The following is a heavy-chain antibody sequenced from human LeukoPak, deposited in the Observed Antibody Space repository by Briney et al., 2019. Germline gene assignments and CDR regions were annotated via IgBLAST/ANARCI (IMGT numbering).Heavy chain of an antibody. D-gene: IGHD3-16*01. V-gene: IGHV3-74*01. CDR1: GPTSISNS. CDR3: ARGLGD. CDR2: INSDGSST. Sequence: QPGGSLRLSCPVSGPTSISNSIEWVRQAPGKGLVWVSRINSDGSSTSYADSVKGRFTISRDNAKNTLYLQIISLSAEDTAVYYGARGLGDWGQGTLVTVSS. J-gene: IGHJ4*02.